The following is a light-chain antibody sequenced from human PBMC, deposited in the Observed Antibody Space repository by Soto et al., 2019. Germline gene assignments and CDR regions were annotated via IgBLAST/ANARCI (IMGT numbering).Light chain of an antibody. CDR3: QQSYSRPRT. J-gene: IGKJ1*01. CDR2: TAS. CDR1: QTISTY. Sequence: DIQMTQSPSSLAASVGDRVTITCRASQTISTYLNWYQQKPGKAPNLLIYTASNLESGVPSRFSGSGSGTDFTLTISSLQPEDFATYFCQQSYSRPRTFGQGTKVGIK. V-gene: IGKV1-39*01.